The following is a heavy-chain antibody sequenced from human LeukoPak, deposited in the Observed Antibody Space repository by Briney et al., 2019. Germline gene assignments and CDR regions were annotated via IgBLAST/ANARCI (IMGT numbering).Heavy chain of an antibody. CDR1: GFTFSNYG. J-gene: IGHJ6*03. V-gene: IGHV3-23*01. Sequence: PGGSLRLSCAASGFTFSNYGMSWVRQAPGKGLEWVSAIIGSGDYTYYADSVKGRFTISRDNSKNTLYLQMNSLRAEDTAVYYCAKGGIAVAGTSYYYYMDVWGKGTTVTISS. D-gene: IGHD6-19*01. CDR2: IIGSGDYT. CDR3: AKGGIAVAGTSYYYYMDV.